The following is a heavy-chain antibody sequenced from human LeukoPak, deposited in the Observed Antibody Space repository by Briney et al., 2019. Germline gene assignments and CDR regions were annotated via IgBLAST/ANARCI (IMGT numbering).Heavy chain of an antibody. V-gene: IGHV1-2*02. D-gene: IGHD3-22*01. Sequence: GASVKVSCKASGYTFTGYYMHWVRQAPGQGLEWMGWINPNSGGTNYAQKFQGRVTMTRDTSISTAYMELSRLRSDDTAVYYCARGTYYYDSSGYWSLGGFDPWGQGTLVTVSS. CDR3: ARGTYYYDSSGYWSLGGFDP. J-gene: IGHJ5*02. CDR1: GYTFTGYY. CDR2: INPNSGGT.